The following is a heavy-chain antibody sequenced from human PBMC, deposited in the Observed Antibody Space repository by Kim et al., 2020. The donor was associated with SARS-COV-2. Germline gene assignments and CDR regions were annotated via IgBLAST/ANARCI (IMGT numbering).Heavy chain of an antibody. V-gene: IGHV3-11*04. D-gene: IGHD2-2*01. CDR3: ARLIQCTTTSCYDDY. Sequence: DSGKGQFTISRDNAKNSLYLQMNRLRADDTAVYYCARLIQCTTTSCYDDYWGQGTLVTVSS. J-gene: IGHJ4*02.